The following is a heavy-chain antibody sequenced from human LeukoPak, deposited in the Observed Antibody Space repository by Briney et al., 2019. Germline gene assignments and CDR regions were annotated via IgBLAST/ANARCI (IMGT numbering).Heavy chain of an antibody. Sequence: ASVKVSCKTSGYTLTSYAMNWVRQAPGQGLEWMGWINTNTGNPTYAQGFTGRFVFSLDTSVSMAYLQINDLRADDTAVYCARGGQQLDNDFHHWGQGTLVTVAS. D-gene: IGHD6-13*01. CDR3: ARGGQQLDNDFHH. V-gene: IGHV7-4-1*04. CDR2: INTNTGNP. J-gene: IGHJ1*01. CDR1: GYTLTSYA.